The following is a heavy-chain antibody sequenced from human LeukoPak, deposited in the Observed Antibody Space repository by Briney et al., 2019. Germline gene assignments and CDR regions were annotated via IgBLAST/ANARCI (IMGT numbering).Heavy chain of an antibody. CDR1: GFTFSIYR. V-gene: IGHV3-7*04. Sequence: GGSLRLSCAASGFTFSIYRMSWVRQAPGKGLEWVATIKQDGSDKYYVDSVKGRFTISRDNAKNSLYLQMNSLRAEDTAVYYCARDLVNYWGQGTLVTVSS. CDR3: ARDLVNY. CDR2: IKQDGSDK. J-gene: IGHJ4*02. D-gene: IGHD6-6*01.